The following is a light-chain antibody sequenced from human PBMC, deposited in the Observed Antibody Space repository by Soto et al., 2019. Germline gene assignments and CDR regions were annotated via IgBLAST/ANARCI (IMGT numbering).Light chain of an antibody. CDR1: QSISSSY. Sequence: EIVLTQSPATLSLSPGERATLSCRASQSISSSYLAWYQQKPGQAPRLLFYGASNRATGIPDRFSGSGSGTDFTLTISRLEPEDVAVYYCQQYGRSPPWTFGQGTKVDIK. J-gene: IGKJ1*01. V-gene: IGKV3-20*01. CDR2: GAS. CDR3: QQYGRSPPWT.